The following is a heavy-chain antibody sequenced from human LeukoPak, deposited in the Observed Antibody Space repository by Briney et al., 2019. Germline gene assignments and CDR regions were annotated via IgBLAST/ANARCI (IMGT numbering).Heavy chain of an antibody. CDR1: GFTFSSYS. CDR2: ISSSSSYI. V-gene: IGHV3-21*01. Sequence: GGSLRPSCAASGFTFSSYSMNWVRQAPGKGLEWVSSISSSSSYIYYADSVKGRFTISRDNAKNSLYLQMNSLRAEDTAVYYCARDSGDAFDIWGQRTMVTVSS. J-gene: IGHJ3*02. CDR3: ARDSGDAFDI. D-gene: IGHD3-10*01.